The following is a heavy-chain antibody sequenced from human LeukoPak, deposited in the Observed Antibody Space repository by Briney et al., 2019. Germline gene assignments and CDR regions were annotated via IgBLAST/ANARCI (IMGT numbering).Heavy chain of an antibody. CDR1: GGSISSYY. Sequence: SETLSLTCTVSGGSISSYYWSWIRQPPGKGLEWIGYIYYSGSTNYSPSLKSRVTISVDTSKNQFSLKLGSVTVADTAVYYCARQLAAGTWAFDYWGQGTLATVSS. D-gene: IGHD6-13*01. J-gene: IGHJ4*02. CDR3: ARQLAAGTWAFDY. V-gene: IGHV4-59*08. CDR2: IYYSGST.